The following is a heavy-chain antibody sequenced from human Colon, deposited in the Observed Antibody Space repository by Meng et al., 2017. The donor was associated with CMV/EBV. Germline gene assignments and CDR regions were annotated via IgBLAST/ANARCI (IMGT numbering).Heavy chain of an antibody. V-gene: IGHV3-23*01. CDR2: ITDHS. CDR3: AKNFNPGAYYTNWFDH. J-gene: IGHJ5*02. D-gene: IGHD3-3*01. Sequence: SGFSFSSYGVSWVRQDPGKGLQWVSAITDHSYYANSVRGRFTISKDLSENTLYLQMNSLRDEDTGIYYCAKNFNPGAYYTNWFDHWGQGTLVTVSS. CDR1: GFSFSSYG.